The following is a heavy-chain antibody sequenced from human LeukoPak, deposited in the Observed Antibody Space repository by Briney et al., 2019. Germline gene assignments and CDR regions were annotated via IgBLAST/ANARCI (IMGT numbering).Heavy chain of an antibody. J-gene: IGHJ4*02. CDR2: ISGSGGST. D-gene: IGHD4-11*01. CDR3: AKYISVLQTVDY. CDR1: GFTFSSYA. V-gene: IGHV3-23*01. Sequence: GGSLRLSCAASGFTFSSYAMSWVRQAPGKGLEWVSAISGSGGSTYYADSVKGRLTISRDNSKNTLYLQMNSLRAEDTAVYYCAKYISVLQTVDYWGQGTLVTVSS.